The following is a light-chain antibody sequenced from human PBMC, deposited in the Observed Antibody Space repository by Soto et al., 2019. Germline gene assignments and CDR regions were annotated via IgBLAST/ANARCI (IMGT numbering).Light chain of an antibody. CDR2: EVS. CDR1: SSDVGGYNY. V-gene: IGLV2-14*01. J-gene: IGLJ1*01. CDR3: RSYTSSSTYV. Sequence: QSALTQPASVSGSPGQSITISCTGTSSDVGGYNYVSWYQQHPGKAPNLMIYEVSNRPSGVSNRFSGSKSGNTASLTISGLQAEDEADYYCRSYTSSSTYVFGTGTKVTVL.